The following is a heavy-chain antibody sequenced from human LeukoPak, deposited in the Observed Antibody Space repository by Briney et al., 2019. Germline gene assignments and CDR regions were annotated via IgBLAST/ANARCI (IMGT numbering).Heavy chain of an antibody. J-gene: IGHJ4*02. CDR3: ARDLSTARPRIPLDY. D-gene: IGHD6-6*01. CDR1: GFTFSSYW. V-gene: IGHV3-74*01. Sequence: GGSLRLSCAASGFTFSSYWMHWVRQAPGKGLVWVSRINSDGSSTSYADSVKGRFTISRDNAKNSLYLQMNSLRAEDTAVYYCARDLSTARPRIPLDYWGQGTLVTVSS. CDR2: INSDGSST.